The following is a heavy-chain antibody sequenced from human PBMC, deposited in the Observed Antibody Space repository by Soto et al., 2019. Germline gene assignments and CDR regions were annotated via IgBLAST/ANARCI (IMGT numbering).Heavy chain of an antibody. Sequence: GGSLRLSCAASGFTFSDYFMSWIRQAPGKGLEWVSFISGSSDNIKYADSVKGRFTISRDNAKNSLYLQMNSLRAEDTAVYYCVRDSARIVVVPRVDGDNWLDPWGQGALVTVSS. D-gene: IGHD2-2*01. V-gene: IGHV3-11*06. CDR2: ISGSSDNI. CDR1: GFTFSDYF. CDR3: VRDSARIVVVPRVDGDNWLDP. J-gene: IGHJ5*02.